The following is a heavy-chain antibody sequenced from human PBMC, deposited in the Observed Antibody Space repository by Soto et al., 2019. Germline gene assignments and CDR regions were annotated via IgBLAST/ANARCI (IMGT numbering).Heavy chain of an antibody. CDR2: MNPNRGNT. CDR3: ATPTPHSGSYFSDAFDI. V-gene: IGHV1-8*01. CDR1: GYTFTSYD. Sequence: ASVKVSCKASGYTFTSYDINWVRQATGQGLEWMGWMNPNRGNTGYAQKFQGRVTMTRNTSISTAYMELSSLRSEDTAVYYCATPTPHSGSYFSDAFDIWGQGTMVTVSS. J-gene: IGHJ3*02. D-gene: IGHD1-26*01.